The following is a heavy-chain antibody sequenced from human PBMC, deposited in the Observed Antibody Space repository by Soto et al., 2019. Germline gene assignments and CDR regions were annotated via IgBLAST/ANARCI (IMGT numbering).Heavy chain of an antibody. CDR1: GFIFSTYW. V-gene: IGHV3-74*01. D-gene: IGHD3-3*01. CDR3: ASQSGFGSPLGFDP. CDR2: INSDGSSL. Sequence: EVQLVESGGGLVQPGGSPRLSCAASGFIFSTYWMHWVRQAPGKGLVWVSRINSDGSSLSNADSVKGRFTISRDNAKNTLYLQMNSLRAEDTAVYYCASQSGFGSPLGFDPWGQGTLVTVPS. J-gene: IGHJ5*02.